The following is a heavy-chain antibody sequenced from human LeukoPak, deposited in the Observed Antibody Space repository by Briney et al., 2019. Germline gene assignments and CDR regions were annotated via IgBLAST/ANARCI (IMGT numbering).Heavy chain of an antibody. D-gene: IGHD6-13*01. CDR3: ARLWEKRIAAAGPRFDY. CDR2: IYYGGSS. V-gene: IGHV4-39*01. Sequence: SETLSLTCTVSGGSISSSSYSWAWVRQSPGKGLEWIANIYYGGSSYYNPSLKRRVTISVDTSKNQFSLKVYSVTAADTAVYYCARLWEKRIAAAGPRFDYWGQGTLVTVSS. J-gene: IGHJ4*02. CDR1: GGSISSSSYS.